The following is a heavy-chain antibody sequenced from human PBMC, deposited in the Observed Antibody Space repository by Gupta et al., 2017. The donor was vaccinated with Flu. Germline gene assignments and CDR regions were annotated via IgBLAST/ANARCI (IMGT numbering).Heavy chain of an antibody. J-gene: IGHJ4*02. CDR3: ARLRVIRDMDPQGYFDY. Sequence: QLQVQESGPGLVKPSETLSLTCTVSGGAISSRSYYWGWIRQPPGRGLEWIASLYYSGTYYNPSRQSRVTVSVDPSKNQISLKLTSVTAADTAVYYCARLRVIRDMDPQGYFDYWGRGSLVTVSS. CDR2: LYYSGT. CDR1: GGAISSRSYY. V-gene: IGHV4-39*01. D-gene: IGHD2-21*01.